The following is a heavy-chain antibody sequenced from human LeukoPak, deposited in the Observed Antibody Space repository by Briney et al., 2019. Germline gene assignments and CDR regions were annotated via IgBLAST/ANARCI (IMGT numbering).Heavy chain of an antibody. CDR2: IYTSGST. CDR1: GGSISSDSYY. Sequence: SQTLSLTCTVSGGSISSDSYYWSWIRQPAGKGLEWIWRIYTSGSTNYNPSLTIRVTISVDTSKNQFSLKLGSVTAADTAVYYCARERLGTFDYWGQGTLVTVSS. V-gene: IGHV4-61*02. J-gene: IGHJ4*02. D-gene: IGHD1-1*01. CDR3: ARERLGTFDY.